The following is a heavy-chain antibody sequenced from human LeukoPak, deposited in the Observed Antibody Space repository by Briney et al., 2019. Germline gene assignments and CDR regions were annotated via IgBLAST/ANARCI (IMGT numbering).Heavy chain of an antibody. D-gene: IGHD3-22*01. CDR2: ISGSGGST. CDR3: AKDSGGDCYDSSGYNY. V-gene: IGHV3-23*01. CDR1: GFTFSSYA. J-gene: IGHJ4*02. Sequence: GGSLRLSCAASGFTFSSYAMSWVRQAPGKGLEWVSAISGSGGSTYYADSVKGRFTISRDNSKNTLYLQMNSLRAEDTAVYYCAKDSGGDCYDSSGYNYWGQGTLVTVSS.